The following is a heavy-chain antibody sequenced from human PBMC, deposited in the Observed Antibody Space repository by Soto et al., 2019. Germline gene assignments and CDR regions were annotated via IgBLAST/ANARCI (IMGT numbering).Heavy chain of an antibody. J-gene: IGHJ6*02. D-gene: IGHD3-22*01. V-gene: IGHV1-46*01. CDR2: INPSGGST. CDR1: GYTFTSYY. Sequence: XSVKVSCKASGYTFTSYYMHWVRQAPVQGLEWMGIINPSGGSTSYAQKFQGRVTMTRDTSTSTVYMELSSLRSEDTAVYYCARDQVYYYDSSGYPPYGMDVWGQGTTVTVSS. CDR3: ARDQVYYYDSSGYPPYGMDV.